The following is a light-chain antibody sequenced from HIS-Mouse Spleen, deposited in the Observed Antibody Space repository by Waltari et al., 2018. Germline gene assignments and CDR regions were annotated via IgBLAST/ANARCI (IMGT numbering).Light chain of an antibody. CDR2: EDS. CDR1: ALPKKY. V-gene: IGLV3-10*01. Sequence: SYELTHPPSVSASPGQTAMTTCSGDALPKKYAYWYQQKSGQAPVLVIYEDSKRPSGIPERFSGSSSGTMATLTISGAQVEDEADYYCYSTDSSGNHRVFGGGTKLTVL. J-gene: IGLJ2*01. CDR3: YSTDSSGNHRV.